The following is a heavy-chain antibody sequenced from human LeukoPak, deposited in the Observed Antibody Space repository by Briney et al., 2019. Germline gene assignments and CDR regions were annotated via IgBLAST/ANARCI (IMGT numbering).Heavy chain of an antibody. CDR1: GFTFSSYA. CDR2: ISYDGSNK. CDR3: ARDGLTIFGVVIMGDFDY. V-gene: IGHV3-30*04. J-gene: IGHJ4*02. Sequence: PGGSLRLSCAASGFTFSSYAMHWVRQAPGKGLEWVAVISYDGSNKYYADSVKGRFTISRDNSKNTLYLQMNSLRAEDTTVYYCARDGLTIFGVVIMGDFDYWGQGTLVTVSS. D-gene: IGHD3-3*01.